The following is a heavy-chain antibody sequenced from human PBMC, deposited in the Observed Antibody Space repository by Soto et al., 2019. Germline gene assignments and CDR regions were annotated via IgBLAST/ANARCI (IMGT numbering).Heavy chain of an antibody. Sequence: SETLSLTCAVYGGSFSGYYWSWIRQPPGKGLEWIGEINHSGSTNYNPSLKSRVTISVDTSKNQFSLKLSSVTAADTAVYYCARGHYYDSSGYYYAPLYYYYYGMDVWGQGTTVTV. CDR1: GGSFSGYY. CDR3: ARGHYYDSSGYYYAPLYYYYYGMDV. CDR2: INHSGST. D-gene: IGHD3-22*01. J-gene: IGHJ6*02. V-gene: IGHV4-34*01.